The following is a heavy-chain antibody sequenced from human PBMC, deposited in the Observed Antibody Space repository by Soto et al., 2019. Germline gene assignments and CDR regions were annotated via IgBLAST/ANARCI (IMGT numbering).Heavy chain of an antibody. CDR2: IYPGDSDT. J-gene: IGHJ6*02. V-gene: IGHV5-51*01. CDR1: GYSFSTYW. D-gene: IGHD5-12*01. CDR3: ASRSGYDFHYYYGPDV. Sequence: PGESLKISCKGSGYSFSTYWIAWVRQMPGKGLEWMGIIYPGDSDTRYSPSLQGQVTISADKSISTAYLQWSSLKASDAAMYYCASRSGYDFHYYYGPDVWGQGTTVTVSS.